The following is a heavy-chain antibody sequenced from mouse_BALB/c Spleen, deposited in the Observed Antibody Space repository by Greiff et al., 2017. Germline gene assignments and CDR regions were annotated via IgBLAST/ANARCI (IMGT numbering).Heavy chain of an antibody. D-gene: IGHD2-4*01. V-gene: IGHV2-9-2*01. Sequence: VQLQQSGPGLVAPSQSLSITCTVSGFSLTSYDISWIRQPPGKGLEWLGVIWTGGGTNYNSAFMSRLSISKDNSKSQVFLKMNSLQTDDTAIYYCVRFYDYDGGYYFDYWGQGTTLTVSS. J-gene: IGHJ2*01. CDR2: IWTGGGT. CDR3: VRFYDYDGGYYFDY. CDR1: GFSLTSYD.